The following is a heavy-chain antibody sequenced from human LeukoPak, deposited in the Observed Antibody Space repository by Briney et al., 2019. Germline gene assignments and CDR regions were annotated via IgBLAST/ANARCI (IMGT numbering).Heavy chain of an antibody. CDR1: GYTFTSYY. Sequence: ASVKVSCKASGYTFTSYYMHWVRQAPGQGLEWMGIINPSGGSTSYAQKFQGRVTMTEDTSTDTAYMELSSLRSEDTAVYYCARGGYYDSSGYDWFDPWGQGTLVTVSS. V-gene: IGHV1-46*01. CDR2: INPSGGST. D-gene: IGHD3-22*01. CDR3: ARGGYYDSSGYDWFDP. J-gene: IGHJ5*02.